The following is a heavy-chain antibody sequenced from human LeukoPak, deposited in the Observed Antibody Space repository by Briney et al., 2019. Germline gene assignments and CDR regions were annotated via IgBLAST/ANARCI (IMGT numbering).Heavy chain of an antibody. CDR1: GFTFTSYV. J-gene: IGHJ3*01. D-gene: IGHD5-12*01. CDR3: AKGGGSKLKDAFDV. Sequence: GGSLRLSCAASGFTFTSYVMHWVRQAPGKGLEWVAVIWYDGTKKYYTDSVKGRFTISRDNSKNTLDVQMNSLRAEDTAVYYCAKGGGSKLKDAFDVWGQGTVVTVSA. V-gene: IGHV3-30*02. CDR2: IWYDGTKK.